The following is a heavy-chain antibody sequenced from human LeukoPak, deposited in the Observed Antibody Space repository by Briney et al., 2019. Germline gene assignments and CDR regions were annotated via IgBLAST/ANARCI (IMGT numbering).Heavy chain of an antibody. Sequence: PGGSLRLSCAASGFTFSSYSMNWVHQAPGKGLEWVSSISSSSSYIYYADSVKGRFTISRDNAKNSLYLQMNSLRAEDTAVYYCARDPRGAAVAGNFDYWGQGTLVTVSS. D-gene: IGHD6-19*01. CDR3: ARDPRGAAVAGNFDY. CDR2: ISSSSSYI. V-gene: IGHV3-21*01. CDR1: GFTFSSYS. J-gene: IGHJ4*02.